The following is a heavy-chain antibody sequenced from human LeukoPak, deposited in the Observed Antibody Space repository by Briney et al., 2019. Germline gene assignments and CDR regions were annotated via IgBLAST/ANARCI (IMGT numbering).Heavy chain of an antibody. Sequence: GSLRLSCAASGFTFSSYNMNWVRQAPGKGLEWVSPITSSSSYIYYADSVKGRFTISRDNAKNSLYLQMNSLRAEDTAVYYCARVSWPPGSSWYYFDYWGQGTLVTVTS. CDR1: GFTFSSYN. V-gene: IGHV3-21*01. D-gene: IGHD3-10*01. CDR2: ITSSSSYI. CDR3: ARVSWPPGSSWYYFDY. J-gene: IGHJ4*02.